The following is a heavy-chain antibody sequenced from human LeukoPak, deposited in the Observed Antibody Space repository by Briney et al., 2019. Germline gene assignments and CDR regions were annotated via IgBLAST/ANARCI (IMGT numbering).Heavy chain of an antibody. CDR2: ISKGSGYI. J-gene: IGHJ4*02. D-gene: IGHD2-8*01. Sequence: PGGSLRLSCAASGFTFSSYSMNWVRQAPGKGLEWVSSISKGSGYIYQTDSVKGRFTISRDNSKNSLYLQMNSLRAEDTAVYYCARALIGYYFDYWGQGTLVTVSS. CDR1: GFTFSSYS. CDR3: ARALIGYYFDY. V-gene: IGHV3-21*06.